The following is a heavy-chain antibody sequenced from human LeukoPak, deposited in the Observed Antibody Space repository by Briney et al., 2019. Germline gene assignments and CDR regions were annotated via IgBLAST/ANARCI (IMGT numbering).Heavy chain of an antibody. CDR3: ARGGSSSWYGGVAFDI. D-gene: IGHD6-13*01. V-gene: IGHV4-59*01. J-gene: IGHJ3*02. CDR2: IYYSGST. CDR1: GGSISSYY. Sequence: SETLSLTCTVSGGSISSYYWSWIRQPPGKGLEWIGYIYYSGSTNYNPSLKSRVTILVDTSKNQFSLKLSSVTAADTAVYFCARGGSSSWYGGVAFDIWGQGTMVTVSS.